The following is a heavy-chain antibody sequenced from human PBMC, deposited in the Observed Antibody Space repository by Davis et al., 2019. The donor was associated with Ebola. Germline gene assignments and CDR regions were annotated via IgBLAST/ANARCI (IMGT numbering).Heavy chain of an antibody. CDR2: IWYDGSKK. V-gene: IGHV3-33*03. Sequence: GESLKIPCATSGFAFSRYGMHWVRQAPGKGLEWVAVIWYDGSKKYYVDSVKGRFTISRDNAKNSLYLQMNSLRAEDTAVYYCARLYCTGGVCYLDYWGQGTLVTVSS. CDR3: ARLYCTGGVCYLDY. CDR1: GFAFSRYG. D-gene: IGHD2-8*02. J-gene: IGHJ4*02.